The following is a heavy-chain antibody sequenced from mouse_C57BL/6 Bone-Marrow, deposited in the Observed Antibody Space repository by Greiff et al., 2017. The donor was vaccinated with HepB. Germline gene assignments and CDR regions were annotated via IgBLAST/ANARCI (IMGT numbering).Heavy chain of an antibody. CDR1: GFNIKDDY. D-gene: IGHD2-3*01. J-gene: IGHJ3*01. CDR2: IDPENGDT. Sequence: EVKLMESGAELVRPGASVKLSCTASGFNIKDDYMHWVKQRPEQGLEWIGWIDPENGDTEYASKFQGKATITADTSSNTAYLQLSSLTSEDTAVYYCTTLRWLWAWFAYWGQGTLVTVSA. CDR3: TTLRWLWAWFAY. V-gene: IGHV14-4*01.